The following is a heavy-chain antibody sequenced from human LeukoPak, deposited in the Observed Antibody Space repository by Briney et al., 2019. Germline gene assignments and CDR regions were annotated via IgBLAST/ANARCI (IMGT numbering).Heavy chain of an antibody. CDR3: ARHRADWGWTAFDI. Sequence: PSETLSLTCTVSGGSISSHYCTWTRQPPGKGLEWIGYIYYSGTTNYSPSLKSRVTISADTSKNQFSLKLDSVTAADTAVYYCARHRADWGWTAFDIWGQGTMVTVSS. D-gene: IGHD7-27*01. J-gene: IGHJ3*02. CDR1: GGSISSHY. CDR2: IYYSGTT. V-gene: IGHV4-59*08.